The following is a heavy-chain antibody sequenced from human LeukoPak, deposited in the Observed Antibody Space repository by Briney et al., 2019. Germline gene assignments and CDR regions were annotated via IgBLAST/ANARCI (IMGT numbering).Heavy chain of an antibody. CDR1: GYTFTGYF. V-gene: IGHV1-2*02. Sequence: ASVKVSCKASGYTFTGYFMHWVRQAPGQGLEWMGWINPNSGGTSYLQNFQGRVTMTRDTSISTAYVDPSRLRSDDTAVYYCARGRPGDYFDYWGQGTLVTVSS. CDR3: ARGRPGDYFDY. CDR2: INPNSGGT. J-gene: IGHJ4*02. D-gene: IGHD6-25*01.